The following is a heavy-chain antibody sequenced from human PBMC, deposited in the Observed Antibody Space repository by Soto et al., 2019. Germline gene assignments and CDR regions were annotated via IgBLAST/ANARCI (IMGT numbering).Heavy chain of an antibody. CDR3: VSPHSESSNAFDL. Sequence: LRLSCAASGFSFSHYAMHWVRQPPGKGLEWVALISYDGENQYFTDSVRGRFTISRDNSKTAVYLEMNDLRLDDTATYYCVSPHSESSNAFDLWGQGTLVTVSS. J-gene: IGHJ5*02. CDR1: GFSFSHYA. D-gene: IGHD3-10*01. V-gene: IGHV3-30*04. CDR2: ISYDGENQ.